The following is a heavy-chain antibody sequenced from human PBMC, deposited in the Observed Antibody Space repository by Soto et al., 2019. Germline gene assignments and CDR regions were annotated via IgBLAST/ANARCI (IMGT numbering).Heavy chain of an antibody. CDR1: GGSISSYY. CDR2: IYYSGST. D-gene: IGHD3-16*02. CDR3: ARVNGPTYYDYIWGSYRWYNWFDP. Sequence: PSETLSLTCTVYGGSISSYYWSWIRQPPGKGLEWIGYIYYSGSTNYNPSLKSRVTISVDTSKNQFSLKLSSVTAADTAVYYCARVNGPTYYDYIWGSYRWYNWFDPWGQGTLVTSPQ. J-gene: IGHJ5*02. V-gene: IGHV4-59*01.